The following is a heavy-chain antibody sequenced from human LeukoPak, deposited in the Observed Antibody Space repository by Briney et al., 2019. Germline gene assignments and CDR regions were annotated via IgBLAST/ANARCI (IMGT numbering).Heavy chain of an antibody. CDR3: ARDRGIRTFGVAGS. CDR1: GSTFSNYW. CDR2: IKQDGSET. D-gene: IGHD3-3*01. Sequence: GGSLRLSCAASGSTFSNYWMSWLRQAPGKGPEWVASIKQDGSETYYVDSVKGRFTISRDNAKNSLYLQLNNLRVEDTAMYYCARDRGIRTFGVAGSWGQGTLVTVSS. V-gene: IGHV3-7*01. J-gene: IGHJ5*02.